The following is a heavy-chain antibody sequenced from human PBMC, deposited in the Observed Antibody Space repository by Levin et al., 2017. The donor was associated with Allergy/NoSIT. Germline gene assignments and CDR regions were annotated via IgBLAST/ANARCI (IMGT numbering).Heavy chain of an antibody. Sequence: SETLSLTCTVSGDSISSNYWSWIRQPPEKGLEWIGYIYYSGSTNYNPSLKSRVTISIDTSKNQFSLKLSSVTAAHTAVYYCARRSCSGGTCYSGSHGMDVWGQGTTVTVSS. CDR2: IYYSGST. J-gene: IGHJ6*02. CDR1: GDSISSNY. D-gene: IGHD2-15*01. CDR3: ARRSCSGGTCYSGSHGMDV. V-gene: IGHV4-59*08.